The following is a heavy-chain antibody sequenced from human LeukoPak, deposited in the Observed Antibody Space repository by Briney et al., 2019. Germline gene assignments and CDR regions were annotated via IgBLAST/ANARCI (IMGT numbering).Heavy chain of an antibody. V-gene: IGHV3-9*01. J-gene: IGHJ4*02. CDR1: GFTFKDYG. CDR3: AKHLIPTNTYIFYGLDV. D-gene: IGHD3-10*01. CDR2: ISWNGAGT. Sequence: GGSLRLSCAATGFTFKDYGMHWVRQPPGKGLEWVSGISWNGAGTDYADSVKGRFTISRDNARNSLYLQLSSLRPEDTALYYCAKHLIPTNTYIFYGLDVWGQGTLVTVSS.